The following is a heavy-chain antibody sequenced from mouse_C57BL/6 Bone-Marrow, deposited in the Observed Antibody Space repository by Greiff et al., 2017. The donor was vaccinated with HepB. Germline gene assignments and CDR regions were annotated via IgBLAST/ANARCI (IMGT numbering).Heavy chain of an antibody. J-gene: IGHJ4*01. V-gene: IGHV5-17*01. CDR3: ARNYDGYPYYYAMDY. CDR1: GFTFSDYG. Sequence: DVKLVESGGGLVKPGGSLKLSCAASGFTFSDYGMHWVRQAPEKGLEWVAYISSGSSTIYYADTVKGRFTISRDNAKNTLFLQMTSLRSEDTAMYYCARNYDGYPYYYAMDYWGQGTSVTVSS. D-gene: IGHD2-3*01. CDR2: ISSGSSTI.